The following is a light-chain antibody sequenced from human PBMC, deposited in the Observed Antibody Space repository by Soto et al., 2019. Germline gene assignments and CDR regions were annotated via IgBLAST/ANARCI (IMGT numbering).Light chain of an antibody. CDR2: ENN. CDR3: GTWDSSLSAYVV. J-gene: IGLJ2*01. CDR1: SSNIGNNY. Sequence: QSVLTQPPSVSAAPGQTVTISCSGSSSNIGNNYVSWYQQLPGTAPTLLIYENNKRPSGIPDRFSGSKSGTSATLGITGLQTGDEADYYCGTWDSSLSAYVVFGGGTKLTVL. V-gene: IGLV1-51*02.